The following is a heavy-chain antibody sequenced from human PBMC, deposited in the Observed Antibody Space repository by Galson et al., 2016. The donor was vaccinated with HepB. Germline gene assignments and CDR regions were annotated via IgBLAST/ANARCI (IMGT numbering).Heavy chain of an antibody. Sequence: PALVKPTQTLTLACTLSGFSLSTTGVRVSWIRQPPGRALEWLARLDWDDDKFYNTSLKTRLAISKDTSKNQVVLTMINMDPVDTGTYFCARVGDCSDGSCNNCFGSWGQGIPVTVSS. D-gene: IGHD2-15*01. CDR2: LDWDDDK. J-gene: IGHJ5*01. CDR1: GFSLSTTGVR. V-gene: IGHV2-70*04. CDR3: ARVGDCSDGSCNNCFGS.